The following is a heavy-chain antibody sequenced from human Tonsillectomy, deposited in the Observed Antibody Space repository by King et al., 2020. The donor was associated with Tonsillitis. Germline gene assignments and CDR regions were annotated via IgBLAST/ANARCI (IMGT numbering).Heavy chain of an antibody. CDR1: GFTFSSYW. Sequence: EVQLVESGGGLIQPGGSLRLSCAASGFTFSSYWMYWVRQGPGKGLVWVSRLNTDGGSPRYADAVKGRFTISRDNAKNTLYLQMNSLRVDDTAVYYCARGGDGYTAIDAFDLWGQGTLVTGSS. J-gene: IGHJ3*01. V-gene: IGHV3-74*01. CDR2: LNTDGGSP. CDR3: ARGGDGYTAIDAFDL. D-gene: IGHD5-24*01.